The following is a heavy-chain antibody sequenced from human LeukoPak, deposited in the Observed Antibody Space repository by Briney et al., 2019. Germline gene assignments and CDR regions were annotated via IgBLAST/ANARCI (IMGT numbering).Heavy chain of an antibody. V-gene: IGHV4-4*07. CDR3: ARDSIRDSSGLYDY. J-gene: IGHJ4*02. D-gene: IGHD3-22*01. Sequence: SETLSLTCTVSGGSISSYYWSWIRQPAGKGLEWIGRIYTSGSTNYNPSLKSRVAMSVDTSKNQFSLKLSSVTAADTAVYYCARDSIRDSSGLYDYWGQGTLVTVSS. CDR1: GGSISSYY. CDR2: IYTSGST.